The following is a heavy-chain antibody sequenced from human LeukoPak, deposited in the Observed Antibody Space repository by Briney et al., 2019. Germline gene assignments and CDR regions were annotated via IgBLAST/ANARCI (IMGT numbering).Heavy chain of an antibody. CDR2: ISYDGSNK. CDR1: GFTFSSYG. D-gene: IGHD4-17*01. CDR3: AKDGGYGDYAVGY. Sequence: GRSLRLSCAASGFTFSSYGMHWVRQAPGKGLEWVAVISYDGSNKYYADSVKGRFTISRDNSKNTLYLQTNSLRAEDTAVYYCAKDGGYGDYAVGYWGQGTLVTVSS. V-gene: IGHV3-30*18. J-gene: IGHJ4*02.